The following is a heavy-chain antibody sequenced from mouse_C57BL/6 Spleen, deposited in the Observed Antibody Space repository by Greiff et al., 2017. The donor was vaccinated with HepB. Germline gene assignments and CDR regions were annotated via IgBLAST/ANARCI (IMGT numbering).Heavy chain of an antibody. CDR1: GYTFTDYY. V-gene: IGHV1-26*01. J-gene: IGHJ4*01. CDR3: ARGVMVTTSRAMDY. Sequence: EVQLQQSGPELVKPGASVKISCKASGYTFTDYYMNWVKQSHGKSLEWIGDINPNNGGTSYNQKFKGKATLTVDKSSSSAYMELRSLTSEDYAVYYYARGVMVTTSRAMDYWGQGTSVTVSS. D-gene: IGHD2-2*01. CDR2: INPNNGGT.